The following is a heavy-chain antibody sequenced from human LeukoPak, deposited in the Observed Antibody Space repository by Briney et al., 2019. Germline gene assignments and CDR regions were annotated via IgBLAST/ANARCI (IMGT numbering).Heavy chain of an antibody. CDR1: GFTFSSYG. CDR3: AKDFGGSYPQEPYFDY. Sequence: GRSLRLSCAASGFTFSSYGMHWVRQAPGKGLEWVAVIWYDGSNKYYADSVKGRFTISRDNSKNTLYLQMNSLRAEDTAVYYCAKDFGGSYPQEPYFDYWGRGTLVTVSS. CDR2: IWYDGSNK. V-gene: IGHV3-33*06. J-gene: IGHJ4*02. D-gene: IGHD1-26*01.